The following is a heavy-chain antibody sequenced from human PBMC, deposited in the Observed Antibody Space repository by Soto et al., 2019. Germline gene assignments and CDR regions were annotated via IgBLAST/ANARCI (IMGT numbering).Heavy chain of an antibody. V-gene: IGHV3-73*01. CDR2: IRSKANSYAT. J-gene: IGHJ6*02. CDR1: GFTFSGSA. Sequence: PGGSLRLSCAASGFTFSGSAMHWVRQASGKGLEWVGRIRSKANSYATAYAASVKGRFTISRDDSKNTAYLQMNSLKTEDTAVYYCLKFGELFYGMDVWGQGTTVTVSS. D-gene: IGHD3-10*01. CDR3: LKFGELFYGMDV.